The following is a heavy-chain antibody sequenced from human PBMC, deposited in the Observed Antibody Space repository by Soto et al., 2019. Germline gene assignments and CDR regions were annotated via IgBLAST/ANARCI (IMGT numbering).Heavy chain of an antibody. CDR1: GFTFINYG. D-gene: IGHD6-19*01. Sequence: VASVKVSCKTSGFTFINYGITWVRQAPGQGLEWMGWINTYSGNTNYAQKLQGRVTMTTDTSTSTAYMKLRSLRSGDTAVYYCARDGPGYSSGWYERRGDAFDIWGQGTMVTVSS. CDR3: ARDGPGYSSGWYERRGDAFDI. J-gene: IGHJ3*02. CDR2: INTYSGNT. V-gene: IGHV1-18*01.